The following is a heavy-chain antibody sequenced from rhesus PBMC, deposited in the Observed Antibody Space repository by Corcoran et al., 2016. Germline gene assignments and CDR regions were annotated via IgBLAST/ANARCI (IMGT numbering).Heavy chain of an antibody. CDR3: ARRGGFDY. J-gene: IGHJ4*01. CDR1: GYTVTDHY. CDR2: FDPEEGEA. V-gene: IGHV1-111*02. Sequence: EVQLVQSGAEVKKPGATVKMPCKAAGYTVTDHYLNWGGQAPGKGLEWMGGFDPEEGEAHYAQKLHDRVPITADMSTDTAFMELGSLRSEDTAVYYCARRGGFDYWGQGVLVTVSS. D-gene: IGHD3-34*01.